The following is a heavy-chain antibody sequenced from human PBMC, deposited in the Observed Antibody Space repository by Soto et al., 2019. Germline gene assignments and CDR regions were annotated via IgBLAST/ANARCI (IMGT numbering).Heavy chain of an antibody. V-gene: IGHV3-23*01. CDR1: GFTFNTYA. CDR2: ISGSGGTT. J-gene: IGHJ3*01. Sequence: EVQLLESGGALVQSGGSLRLSCAASGFTFNTYAMNWVRQAPGKGLEWVASISGSGGTTYYADSVKGRFTVSRDTSKNTLYLQMNSLSAEDTAVYYCAKGFIVVVTAIRPDDNFDVWGQGTMVTVSS. D-gene: IGHD2-21*02. CDR3: AKGFIVVVTAIRPDDNFDV.